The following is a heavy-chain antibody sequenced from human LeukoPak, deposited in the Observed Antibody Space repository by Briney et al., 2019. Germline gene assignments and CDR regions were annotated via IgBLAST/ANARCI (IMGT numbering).Heavy chain of an antibody. CDR1: GGSSSSGDYF. D-gene: IGHD2-2*01. V-gene: IGHV4-30-4*08. CDR2: IYYSGST. J-gene: IGHJ4*02. CDR3: AREGVVVVPAADTTYYFDY. Sequence: SETLSRTGTVSGGSSSSGDYFWRWIRQPPGKGLEWIGYIYYSGSTYYNPSLKSRVTISVDTSKNQSSLKLSSVTAADTAVYYCAREGVVVVPAADTTYYFDYWGQGTLVTVSS.